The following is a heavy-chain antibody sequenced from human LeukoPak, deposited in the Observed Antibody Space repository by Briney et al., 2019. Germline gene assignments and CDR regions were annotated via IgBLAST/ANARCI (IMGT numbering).Heavy chain of an antibody. CDR1: GFTFDDYA. CDR2: ISGDGGST. Sequence: GGSLRLSCAASGFTFDDYAMHWVRQAPGKGLEGVSLISGDGGSTYYADSVKGRFTISRDNSKNSLYLQMNSLRTEDTALYYCAKDTSPGYYDSSGYPRAEYFQHWGQGTLVTVSS. J-gene: IGHJ1*01. CDR3: AKDTSPGYYDSSGYPRAEYFQH. V-gene: IGHV3-43*02. D-gene: IGHD3-22*01.